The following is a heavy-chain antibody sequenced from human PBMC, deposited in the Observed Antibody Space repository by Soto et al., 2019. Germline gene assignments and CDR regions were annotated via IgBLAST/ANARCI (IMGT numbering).Heavy chain of an antibody. CDR2: ISSSSSYI. V-gene: IGHV3-21*01. J-gene: IGHJ6*02. CDR3: ARDGQQQLVRYYYYGMDV. CDR1: GFTFSSYS. D-gene: IGHD6-13*01. Sequence: EVQLVESGGGLVKPGGSLRLSCAASGFTFSSYSMNWVRQAPGKGLEWVSSISSSSSYIYYADSVKGRFTISRDNAKNSXXLQMTSLRAEDTAVYYCARDGQQQLVRYYYYGMDVWGQGTTVTVSS.